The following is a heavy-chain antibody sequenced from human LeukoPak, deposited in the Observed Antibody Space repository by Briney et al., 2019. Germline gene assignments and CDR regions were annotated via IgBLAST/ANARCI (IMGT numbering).Heavy chain of an antibody. D-gene: IGHD5-24*01. CDR3: ARAGDGYNLDYYYGMDV. CDR1: GGSISSSSYY. J-gene: IGHJ6*02. CDR2: IYYSVST. Sequence: SETLSLTCTVSGGSISSSSYYWGWLRQPPGRGLEWIGSIYYSVSTYYNPSLKSRVTISVDTSKNQFSLKLSSVTAADTAVYYCARAGDGYNLDYYYGMDVWGQGTTVTVSS. V-gene: IGHV4-39*07.